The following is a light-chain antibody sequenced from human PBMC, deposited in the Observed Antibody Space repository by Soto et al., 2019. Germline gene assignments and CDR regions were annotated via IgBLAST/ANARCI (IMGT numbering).Light chain of an antibody. CDR1: QYIGSA. CDR3: QQYGDRPRT. CDR2: DAS. J-gene: IGKJ1*01. V-gene: IGKV3-15*01. Sequence: EVGLTQSAATLSVSPGDRATLSCWASQYIGSAVAWYHQRSGQAPRLLIFDASVRVPTTPARFSGSLYGTEFNLTISSLESEDFAVYFCQQYGDRPRTFGQGTKVDIK.